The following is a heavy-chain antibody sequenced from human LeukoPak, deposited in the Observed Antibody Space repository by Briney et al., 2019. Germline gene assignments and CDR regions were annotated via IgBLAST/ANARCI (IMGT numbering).Heavy chain of an antibody. CDR1: GFTLSSHS. CDR2: VSSSSGTI. V-gene: IGHV3-48*01. J-gene: IGHJ4*02. CDR3: ALGAPFKPFDY. Sequence: GGSLRLSCAASGFTLSSHSMNWVRQAPGKGLEWVSYVSSSSGTIYYADSVKGRFTISRDNAMNSPYLQMNSLRAEDTAVYYCALGAPFKPFDYWGQGTLVTVSS. D-gene: IGHD3-16*01.